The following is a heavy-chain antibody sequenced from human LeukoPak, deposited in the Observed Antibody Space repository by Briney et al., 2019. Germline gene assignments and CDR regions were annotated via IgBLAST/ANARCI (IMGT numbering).Heavy chain of an antibody. Sequence: PSETLSLTRTVSGDSMRNYYWSWIRQPPGKGLEWIAGIDKSATTGYNPAPKSRVSISINTPRNQFSLKLTSVTAADTAFYYCARAGYCAGGDCPNFDYWGQGTLVTVSS. V-gene: IGHV4-59*01. CDR1: GDSMRNYY. CDR3: ARAGYCAGGDCPNFDY. CDR2: IDKSATT. D-gene: IGHD2-8*02. J-gene: IGHJ4*02.